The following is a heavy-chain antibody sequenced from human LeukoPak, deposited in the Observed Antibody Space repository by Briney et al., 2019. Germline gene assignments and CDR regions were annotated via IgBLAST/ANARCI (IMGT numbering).Heavy chain of an antibody. D-gene: IGHD3-22*01. CDR3: ARALNYYDSSGYYNYYGMDV. CDR1: GGSFSSYY. CDR2: IYYSGST. V-gene: IGHV4-59*01. Sequence: SETLSLTCAVYGGSFSSYYWSWIRQPPGKGLEWIGYIYYSGSTNYNPSLKSRVTISVDTSKNQFSLKLSSVTAADTAVYYCARALNYYDSSGYYNYYGMDVWGQGTTVTVSS. J-gene: IGHJ6*02.